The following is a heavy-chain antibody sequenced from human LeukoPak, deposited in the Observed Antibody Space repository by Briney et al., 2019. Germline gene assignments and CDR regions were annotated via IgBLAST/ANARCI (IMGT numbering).Heavy chain of an antibody. CDR3: ARAHEYSYGSAPYYYYGMDV. J-gene: IGHJ6*02. D-gene: IGHD5-18*01. Sequence: GGSLRLSCAASGFTFSSYGMHWVRQAPGKGLEWVAVIWYDGSNKYYADSVKGRFTISRDNSKNTLYLQMNSLRAEDTAVYYCARAHEYSYGSAPYYYYGMDVWGQGTTVTVSS. CDR2: IWYDGSNK. V-gene: IGHV3-33*01. CDR1: GFTFSSYG.